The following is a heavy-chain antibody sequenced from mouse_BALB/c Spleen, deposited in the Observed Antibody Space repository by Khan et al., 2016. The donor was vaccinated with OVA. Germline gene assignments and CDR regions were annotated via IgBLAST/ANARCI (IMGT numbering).Heavy chain of an antibody. Sequence: EVKLLESGPGLVKPSQSLSLTCTVTSYSITTNYAWDWIRQFPGNKLEWMGYISYSGSTSYNPSLKSRISITRDTSKNQFFLQLNSVTTEDTATYCCARKNYYGYAVDYWGQGTSVTVSS. CDR3: ARKNYYGYAVDY. CDR2: ISYSGST. CDR1: SYSITTNYA. D-gene: IGHD1-1*01. V-gene: IGHV3-2*02. J-gene: IGHJ4*01.